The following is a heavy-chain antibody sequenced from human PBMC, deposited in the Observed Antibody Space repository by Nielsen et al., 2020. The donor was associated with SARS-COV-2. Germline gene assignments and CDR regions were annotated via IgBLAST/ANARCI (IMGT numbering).Heavy chain of an antibody. CDR1: GFTFSDSF. D-gene: IGHD2-15*01. CDR3: AKSGYCNGGICYSTEFFQD. CDR2: ISGSGSYT. Sequence: GGSLRLSCAASGFTFSDSFLSWIRQAPGKGLEWVSYISGSGSYTNYADSLKGRFTISRDNAKNSLYLQMDSLRADDTAVYYCAKSGYCNGGICYSTEFFQDWGQGTLVTVSS. J-gene: IGHJ1*01. V-gene: IGHV3-11*03.